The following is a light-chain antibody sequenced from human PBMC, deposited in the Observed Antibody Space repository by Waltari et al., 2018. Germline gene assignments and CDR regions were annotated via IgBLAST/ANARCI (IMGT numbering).Light chain of an antibody. Sequence: ELVLTQSPGTLSLSPAERATLSCRASQGVGKYLAWYQQRPGQAPRPLLYHTSIRATGIPDRFSGSGYGTDFSLTISRLEPEDFAVYFCQKYDFLPATFGQGTTVEIK. CDR3: QKYDFLPAT. J-gene: IGKJ1*01. CDR2: HTS. V-gene: IGKV3-20*01. CDR1: QGVGKY.